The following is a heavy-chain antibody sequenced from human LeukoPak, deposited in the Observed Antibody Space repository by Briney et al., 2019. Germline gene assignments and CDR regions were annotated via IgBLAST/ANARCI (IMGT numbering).Heavy chain of an antibody. CDR3: AGSRGIVGAVYDY. CDR2: ISYDGSNK. D-gene: IGHD1-26*01. Sequence: GGSLRLSCAASGFTFSSYAMHWVRQAPGKGLEWVAVISYDGSNKYYADSVKGRFTISRDNSKNTLYLQMNSLRAEDMAVYYCAGSRGIVGAVYDYWGQGTLVTVSS. V-gene: IGHV3-30*01. J-gene: IGHJ4*02. CDR1: GFTFSSYA.